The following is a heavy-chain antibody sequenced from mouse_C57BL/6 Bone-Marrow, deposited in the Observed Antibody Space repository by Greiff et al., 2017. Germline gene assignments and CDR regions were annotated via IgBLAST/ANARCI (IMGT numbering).Heavy chain of an antibody. D-gene: IGHD1-1*01. CDR3: ARDPDYYGSSYGGPWLAY. CDR2: ISDGGSYT. V-gene: IGHV5-4*01. J-gene: IGHJ3*01. CDR1: GFTFSSYA. Sequence: EVKLEESGGGLVKPGGSLKLSCAASGFTFSSYAMSWVRQTPEKRLEWVATISDGGSYTYYPDNVKGRFTISRDNAKNNLYLQMSHLKSEDTAMYYCARDPDYYGSSYGGPWLAYWGQGTLVTVSA.